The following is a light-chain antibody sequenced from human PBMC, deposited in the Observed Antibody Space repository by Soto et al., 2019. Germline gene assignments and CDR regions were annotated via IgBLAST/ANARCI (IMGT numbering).Light chain of an antibody. J-gene: IGLJ2*01. Sequence: QSVLTQPASVSGSPGQSITISCTGTSSDVGGYNYVSWYQQHPGKAPKLMIYEVSNRPSGVSNRFSGSQSGNTASLTISGIQAEDEADYYCSSYTSSSTLVVFGGGTKLTVL. CDR3: SSYTSSSTLVV. CDR2: EVS. CDR1: SSDVGGYNY. V-gene: IGLV2-14*01.